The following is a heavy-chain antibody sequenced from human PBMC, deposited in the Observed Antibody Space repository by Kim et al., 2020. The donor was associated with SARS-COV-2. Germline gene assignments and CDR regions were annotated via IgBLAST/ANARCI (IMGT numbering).Heavy chain of an antibody. J-gene: IGHJ6*03. D-gene: IGHD6-13*01. CDR3: ARELGSSSWYDPTGYYYYMDG. V-gene: IGHV4-59*01. CDR1: GGSISSYY. Sequence: SETLSLTCTVSGGSISSYYWSWIRQPPGMGLEWIGYIYYSGSTNYNPSLKSRVTISVDTSKNQFSLKLSSVTAADTAVYYCARELGSSSWYDPTGYYYYMDGWGKGTTVTVSS. CDR2: IYYSGST.